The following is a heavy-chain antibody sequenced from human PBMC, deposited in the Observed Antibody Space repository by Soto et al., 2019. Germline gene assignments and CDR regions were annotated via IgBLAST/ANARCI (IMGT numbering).Heavy chain of an antibody. Sequence: SETLSLTCSVSGGSVSNKTYYWSWIRQPPGKRLEWIGYVYYSGTTNYNPSLKSRVTISVDLSKNQFSLRLSSVTTADTALYYCARATAVPNTLRSRYFFDYWGQGTLVTVSS. CDR3: ARATAVPNTLRSRYFFDY. CDR1: GGSVSNKTYY. CDR2: VYYSGTT. D-gene: IGHD4-17*01. J-gene: IGHJ4*02. V-gene: IGHV4-61*01.